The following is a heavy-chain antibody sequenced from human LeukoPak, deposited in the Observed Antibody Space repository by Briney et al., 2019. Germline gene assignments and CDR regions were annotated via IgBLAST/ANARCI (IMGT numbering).Heavy chain of an antibody. CDR3: ATPRDGDYQNDAFDI. CDR2: IVVGSGNT. CDR1: GFTFTSSA. V-gene: IGHV1-58*02. Sequence: ASVKVSCKASGFTFTSSAMQRVRQARGQRLEWIGWIVVGSGNTNYAQKFQERVTITRDMSTSTAYMELSSLRSEDTAVYYCATPRDGDYQNDAFDIWGQGTMVTVSS. J-gene: IGHJ3*02. D-gene: IGHD4-17*01.